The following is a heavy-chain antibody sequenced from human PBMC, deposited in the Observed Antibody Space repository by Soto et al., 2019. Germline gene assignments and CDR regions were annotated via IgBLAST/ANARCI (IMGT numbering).Heavy chain of an antibody. V-gene: IGHV1-69*01. J-gene: IGHJ6*02. CDR1: GGTFSSYA. D-gene: IGHD6-6*01. CDR2: IIPIFGTA. Sequence: QVQLVQSGVEVKKPGSSVKVSCKASGGTFSSYAISWVRQAPGQGLEWMGGIIPIFGTANYAQKFQGRVTITADESTSTDYMELSSLRSEDTAVYYCARDNSSSSRVPRYYYYGMDVWGQGTTVTVSS. CDR3: ARDNSSSSRVPRYYYYGMDV.